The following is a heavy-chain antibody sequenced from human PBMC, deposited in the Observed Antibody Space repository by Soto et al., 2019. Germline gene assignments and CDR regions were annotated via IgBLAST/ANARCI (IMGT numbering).Heavy chain of an antibody. CDR3: AKIKDGSGCDY. D-gene: IGHD3-22*01. Sequence: PGGSLRLSCGASGVTFASYAMTWVRQAPGKGLEWVSSISGSGGTTYYADSVKGRFTISRDNSKNTLYLQMNSLRAGDTAVYYCAKIKDGSGCDYWGQGALVTVSS. CDR2: ISGSGGTT. CDR1: GVTFASYA. J-gene: IGHJ4*02. V-gene: IGHV3-23*01.